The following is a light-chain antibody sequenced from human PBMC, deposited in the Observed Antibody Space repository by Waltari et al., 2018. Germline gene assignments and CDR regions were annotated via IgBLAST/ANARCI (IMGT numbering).Light chain of an antibody. J-gene: IGLJ2*01. Sequence: QPVLTQSPSASASLGASVKLTCTLSTGHSDFAIAWPHQQPERGPRYLMKLNSDGSHTKGDEIPDRFSGSSSGAERYLTISSLQYEDEAAYYCQTWGSGIVTFGGGTQLTVL. CDR3: QTWGSGIVT. CDR1: TGHSDFA. CDR2: LNSDGSH. V-gene: IGLV4-69*01.